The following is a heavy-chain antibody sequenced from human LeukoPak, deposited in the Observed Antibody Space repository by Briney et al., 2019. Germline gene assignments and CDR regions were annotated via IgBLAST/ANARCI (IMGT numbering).Heavy chain of an antibody. V-gene: IGHV3-48*03. Sequence: GGPLRLSCEASEFTFSSYEMNWVRQAPGKGLEWVSYITAGGTYIRYADSVRGRFTISRDNAKNSLYLQMDSLKSEDTAVYYCARETQACGGDCYDYWGQGTQVTVSS. CDR3: ARETQACGGDCYDY. D-gene: IGHD2-21*01. J-gene: IGHJ4*02. CDR2: ITAGGTYI. CDR1: EFTFSSYE.